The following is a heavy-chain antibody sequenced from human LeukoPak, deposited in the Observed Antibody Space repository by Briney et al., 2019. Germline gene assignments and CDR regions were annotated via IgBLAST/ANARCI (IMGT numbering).Heavy chain of an antibody. D-gene: IGHD6-13*01. CDR1: GFTFSSYG. J-gene: IGHJ3*02. CDR3: ASWGRRSSWRPDAFDI. V-gene: IGHV3-30*03. CDR2: ISYDGSNK. Sequence: GGSLRLSCAASGFTFSSYGMHWVRQAPGKGLEWVAVISYDGSNKYYADSVKGRFTISRDNSKNTLYLQMNSLRAEDTAVYYCASWGRRSSWRPDAFDIWGQGTMVTVSS.